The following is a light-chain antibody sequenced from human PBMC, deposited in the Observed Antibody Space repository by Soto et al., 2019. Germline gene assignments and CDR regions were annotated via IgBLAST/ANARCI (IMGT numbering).Light chain of an antibody. J-gene: IGKJ2*01. CDR1: QSVSSS. CDR2: GAS. Sequence: EIVMTQSPATLSVSPGERATLSCRASQSVSSSLAWYQQKPGQAPRLLIYGASTRATGIPARFSGSGSGTEFTLTISSLQSEDFAIYYCPQYDNWPPVTFGQGTKLEIK. V-gene: IGKV3-15*01. CDR3: PQYDNWPPVT.